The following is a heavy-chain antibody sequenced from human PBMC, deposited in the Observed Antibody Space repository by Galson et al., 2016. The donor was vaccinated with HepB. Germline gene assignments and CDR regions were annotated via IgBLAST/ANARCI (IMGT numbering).Heavy chain of an antibody. Sequence: SLRLSCAGSGFNFNIHSMHWVRQAPVKGLEWVSSISHSNTYIYYGDSVKGRFTISRDNAKNSLYLQMNGLRVEDTAAYYCVRQGLGQQMGQRVPVYFYAGLDVWGQGTTVIVSS. J-gene: IGHJ6*02. CDR3: VRQGLGQQMGQRVPVYFYAGLDV. CDR1: GFNFNIHS. CDR2: ISHSNTYI. V-gene: IGHV3-21*01. D-gene: IGHD6-13*01.